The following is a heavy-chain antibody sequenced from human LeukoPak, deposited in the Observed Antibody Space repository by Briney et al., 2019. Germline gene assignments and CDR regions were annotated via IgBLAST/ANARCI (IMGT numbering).Heavy chain of an antibody. CDR2: ISGSGSST. V-gene: IGHV3-23*01. J-gene: IGHJ5*02. CDR1: GFMFSSYA. CDR3: TKDFQSSPGNWFDP. Sequence: GGSLRLSCAASGFMFSSYAMSWVRQAPRQGLEWVSAISGSGSSTYYADSVKGRFTISIDNSNNMLYLQMNSLRVEGTAVYYCTKDFQSSPGNWFDPWGQGTLVTVSS.